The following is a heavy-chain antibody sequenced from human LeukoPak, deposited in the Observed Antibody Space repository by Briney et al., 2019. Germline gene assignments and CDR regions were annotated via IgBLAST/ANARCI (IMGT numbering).Heavy chain of an antibody. CDR1: GLTFSNKA. CDR2: FRGSGGGA. Sequence: PGGSLRPPFPASGLTFSNKAMMCFGRAPGRGPEGFQVFRGSGGGAGYADSVRGRFTISRDNSKNSLYLQMDRLRAEDAAVYYCAIPPLSGTGSSRPLAGVDAWGQGTTVTVSS. CDR3: AIPPLSGTGSSRPLAGVDA. D-gene: IGHD3-10*01. J-gene: IGHJ6*02. V-gene: IGHV3-23*01.